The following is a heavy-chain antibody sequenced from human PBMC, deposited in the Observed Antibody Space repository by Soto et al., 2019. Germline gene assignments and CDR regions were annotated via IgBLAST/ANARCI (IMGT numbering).Heavy chain of an antibody. CDR3: AMRGWNDGVYYYMDV. V-gene: IGHV3-23*01. CDR2: ISGSGGST. CDR1: GFTFSSYA. J-gene: IGHJ6*03. D-gene: IGHD1-1*01. Sequence: GGSLRLSCAASGFTFSSYAMSWVRQAPGKGLEWVSAISGSGGSTYYADSVKGRFTISRDNSKNTLYLQMNSLRAEDTAVYYCAMRGWNDGVYYYMDVWGKGTTVTVSS.